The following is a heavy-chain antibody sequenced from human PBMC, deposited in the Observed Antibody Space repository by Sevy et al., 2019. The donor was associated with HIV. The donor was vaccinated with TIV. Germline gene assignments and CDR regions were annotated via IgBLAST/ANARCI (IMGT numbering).Heavy chain of an antibody. D-gene: IGHD6-19*01. V-gene: IGHV3-23*01. CDR3: AKVDSSGWYSKGAGDWFDP. J-gene: IGHJ5*02. Sequence: GGSLRLSCAASGFTFSSYAMSWVRQAPGKGLEWVSVISGSGGSTYYADSVKGRFTISRDNSKNTLYLQMNSLRAEDTAVYYCAKVDSSGWYSKGAGDWFDPXGQGTLVTVSS. CDR1: GFTFSSYA. CDR2: ISGSGGST.